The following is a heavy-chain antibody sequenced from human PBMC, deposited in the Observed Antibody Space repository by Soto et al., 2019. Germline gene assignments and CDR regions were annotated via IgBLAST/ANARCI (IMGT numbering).Heavy chain of an antibody. J-gene: IGHJ6*02. V-gene: IGHV5-51*01. D-gene: IGHD6-6*01. CDR3: ARARSFTLGFYYDGMDV. CDR2: IYPGDSDT. CDR1: GYSFVSYW. Sequence: PGESLKISCQGSGYSFVSYWIGWVRQMPGKDLELMGIIYPGDSDTRYSPSLQGQVTISADKSLRTAYLQWTSLKASDTALYYCARARSFTLGFYYDGMDVWGQGTTVTVSS.